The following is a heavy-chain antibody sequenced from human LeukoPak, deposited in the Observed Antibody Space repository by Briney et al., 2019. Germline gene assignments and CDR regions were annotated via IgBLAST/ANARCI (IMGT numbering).Heavy chain of an antibody. CDR2: IYYSGST. CDR3: ARDQQGGWFDT. D-gene: IGHD1/OR15-1a*01. CDR1: GGSISSYY. J-gene: IGHJ5*02. Sequence: PSETLSLTCTVSGGSISSYYWSWIRQPPGKGLEWIGYIYYSGSTNYNPSLKSRVTISVDTSKNQFSLKLSSVTAADTAVYYCARDQQGGWFDTWGQGTLVTVSS. V-gene: IGHV4-59*01.